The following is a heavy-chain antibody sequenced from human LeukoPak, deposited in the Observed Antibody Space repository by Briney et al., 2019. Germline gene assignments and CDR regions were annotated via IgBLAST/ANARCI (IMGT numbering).Heavy chain of an antibody. Sequence: LETLSLTRTVSGGSISSSSYYWGWIRQPPGKGLEWIGSIYYSGSTYYNPSLKSRVTISVDTSKNQFSLKLSSVTAADTAVYFCAGGIGYATSPADHLGQGTLVIVSS. CDR2: IYYSGST. D-gene: IGHD6-13*01. V-gene: IGHV4-39*07. J-gene: IGHJ5*02. CDR3: AGGIGYATSPADH. CDR1: GGSISSSSYY.